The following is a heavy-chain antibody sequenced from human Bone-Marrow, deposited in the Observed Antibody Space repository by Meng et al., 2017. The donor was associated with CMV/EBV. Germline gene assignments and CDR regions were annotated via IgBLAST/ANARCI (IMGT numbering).Heavy chain of an antibody. V-gene: IGHV1-46*01. CDR3: ARTRIEVEPDGRKIKYYNYGMDV. CDR1: GYTFTSYY. J-gene: IGHJ6*02. Sequence: ASVKVSCKASGYTFTSYYMHWVRQAPGQGLEWMGIINPSGGSTRYAQKFQGRVTMTRDTSTSTVYMELSSLRSEDTAVYYCARTRIEVEPDGRKIKYYNYGMDVWGQGTTVTVSS. CDR2: INPSGGST. D-gene: IGHD2-2*01.